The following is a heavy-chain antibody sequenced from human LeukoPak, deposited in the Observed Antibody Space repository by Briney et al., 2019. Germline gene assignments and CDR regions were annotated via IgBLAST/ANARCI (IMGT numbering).Heavy chain of an antibody. CDR1: GYTLTELS. CDR2: FDPEDGET. CDR3: ATSFGPYYYYYMDV. V-gene: IGHV1-24*01. Sequence: ASGKVSCKVSGYTLTELSMHWVRQAPGKGLEWMGGFDPEDGETIYAQKFQGRVTMTEDTSTDTAYMELSSLRSEDTAVYYCATSFGPYYYYYMDVWGKGTTVTVSS. D-gene: IGHD3-16*01. J-gene: IGHJ6*03.